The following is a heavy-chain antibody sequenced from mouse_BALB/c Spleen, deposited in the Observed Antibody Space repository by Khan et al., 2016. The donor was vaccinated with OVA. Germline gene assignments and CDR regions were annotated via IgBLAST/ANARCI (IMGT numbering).Heavy chain of an antibody. D-gene: IGHD2-10*01. J-gene: IGHJ4*01. CDR2: IWSDGST. Sequence: QVQLKESGPGLVAPSQSLSITCTISGFSLTNYGVHWIRQPPGKGLEWLVVIWSDGSTNYNSAIKSRMTISKDNSKSQVFLKMNSLQTDDTAMYFCARQPYYHYNIMDYWGQGTSVTVSS. CDR1: GFSLTNYG. CDR3: ARQPYYHYNIMDY. V-gene: IGHV2-6-1*01.